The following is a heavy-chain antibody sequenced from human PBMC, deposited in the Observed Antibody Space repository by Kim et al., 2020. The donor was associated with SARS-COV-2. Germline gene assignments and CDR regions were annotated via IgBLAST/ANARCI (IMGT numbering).Heavy chain of an antibody. Sequence: SETLSLTCTVSGGSISSSSYYWGWIRQPPGKGLEWIGSIYYSGSTYYNPSLKSRVTISVDTSKNQFSLKLSSVTAADTAVYYCARCPSLVRGVIITMGYYYGMDVWGQGTTVTVSS. V-gene: IGHV4-39*01. CDR3: ARCPSLVRGVIITMGYYYGMDV. CDR1: GGSISSSSYY. CDR2: IYYSGST. J-gene: IGHJ6*02. D-gene: IGHD3-10*01.